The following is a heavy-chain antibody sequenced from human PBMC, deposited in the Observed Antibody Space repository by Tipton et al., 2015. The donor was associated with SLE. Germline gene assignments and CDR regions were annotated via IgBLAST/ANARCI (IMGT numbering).Heavy chain of an antibody. V-gene: IGHV4-34*01. CDR2: INHSGST. J-gene: IGHJ3*02. CDR3: ARGWIFRFLEERSDAFDI. CDR1: GGSFSGYY. D-gene: IGHD3-3*01. Sequence: TLSLTCAVYGGSFSGYYWSWIRQPPGKGLEWIGEINHSGSTDYNPSLKSRVTISVDTSKNQFSLKLSSVTAADTAVYYCARGWIFRFLEERSDAFDIWGQGTMVTVSS.